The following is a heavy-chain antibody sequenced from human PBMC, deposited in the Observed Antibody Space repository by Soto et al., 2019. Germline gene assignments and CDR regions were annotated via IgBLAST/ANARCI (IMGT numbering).Heavy chain of an antibody. D-gene: IGHD5-18*01. CDR3: ARDVPRGYSYGFYFDY. CDR1: GFTFSSYA. J-gene: IGHJ4*02. V-gene: IGHV3-30-3*01. CDR2: ISYDVSNK. Sequence: QVQLVESGGGVVQPGRSLRLSCAASGFTFSSYAMHWVRQAPGKGLAWVAVISYDVSNKYYADSVKGRFTISRDNSKNTVYLQMNSLRAEDTAVYYCARDVPRGYSYGFYFDYWGQGTLVTVSS.